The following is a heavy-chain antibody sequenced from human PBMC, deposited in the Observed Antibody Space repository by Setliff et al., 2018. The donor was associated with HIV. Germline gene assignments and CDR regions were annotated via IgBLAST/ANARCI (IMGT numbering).Heavy chain of an antibody. D-gene: IGHD3-10*01. CDR1: GGSISSSSYY. V-gene: IGHV4-39*01. Sequence: PSETLSLTCTVSGGSISSSSYYWGWIRQPPGKGLEWIGSIFNDGRTYYNPSLKSRVTIPMDTSTNQFSLKLTSVTAADTAVYFCARHFPSISLFFGDPGPFDRLGQGALVTVSS. CDR3: ARHFPSISLFFGDPGPFDR. J-gene: IGHJ4*02. CDR2: IFNDGRT.